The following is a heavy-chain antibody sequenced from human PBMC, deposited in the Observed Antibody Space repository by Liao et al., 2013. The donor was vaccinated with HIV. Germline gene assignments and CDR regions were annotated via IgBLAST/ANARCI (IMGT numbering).Heavy chain of an antibody. V-gene: IGHV4-61*02. CDR1: GGSISSGGYS. CDR3: ARDPGYCSGGSCYWYFDL. Sequence: QVQLQESGSGLVKPSQTLSLTCAVSGGSISSGGYSWSWIRQPAGTGLEWIGRIFTNGRINYNPSLKSRVTISIDTSKNQFSLKVNSVTAADTAVYYCARDPGYCSGGSCYWYFDLWGRGTLVTVSS. D-gene: IGHD2-15*01. CDR2: IFTNGRI. J-gene: IGHJ2*01.